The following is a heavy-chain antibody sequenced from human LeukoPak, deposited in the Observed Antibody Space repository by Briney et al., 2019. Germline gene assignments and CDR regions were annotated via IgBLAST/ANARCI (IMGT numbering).Heavy chain of an antibody. D-gene: IGHD2-2*01. V-gene: IGHV5-51*01. J-gene: IGHJ4*02. CDR2: IYPGDSDT. Sequence: ESLKISCKGSGYSFTSYWIGWVRPMPGKGLEWMGIIYPGDSDTRYSPSFQGQVTISADKSISTAYLQWSSLKASDTAMYYCARLGVPAAAIGDFDYWGQGTLVTVSS. CDR1: GYSFTSYW. CDR3: ARLGVPAAAIGDFDY.